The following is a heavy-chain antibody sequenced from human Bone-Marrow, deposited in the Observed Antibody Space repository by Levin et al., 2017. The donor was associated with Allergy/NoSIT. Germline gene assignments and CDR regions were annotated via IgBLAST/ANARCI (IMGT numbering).Heavy chain of an antibody. J-gene: IGHJ6*03. CDR2: ISGSGGST. D-gene: IGHD2-15*01. CDR1: GFTFSSYA. CDR3: AKQVVVAATADYYYDYYMDV. V-gene: IGHV3-23*01. Sequence: GGSLRLSCAASGFTFSSYAMSWVRQAPGKGLEWVSAISGSGGSTYYADSVKGRFTISRDNSKNTLYLQMNSLRAEDTAVYYCAKQVVVAATADYYYDYYMDVWGKGTTVTVSS.